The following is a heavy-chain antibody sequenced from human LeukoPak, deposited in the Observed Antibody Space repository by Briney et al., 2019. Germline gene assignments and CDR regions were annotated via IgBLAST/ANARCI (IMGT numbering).Heavy chain of an antibody. CDR2: MRNKANSYTT. Sequence: PGGSLRLSCAGSGFTFSDLYIDWVRQAPGKGLEWVGRMRNKANSYTTENAASVKGRLTLSRDDSKRLVFLQLNSLKIEDTAVYYCARSPESGGNVFDIWGQGTMVTVSS. J-gene: IGHJ3*02. CDR3: ARSPESGGNVFDI. CDR1: GFTFSDLY. D-gene: IGHD3-16*01. V-gene: IGHV3-72*01.